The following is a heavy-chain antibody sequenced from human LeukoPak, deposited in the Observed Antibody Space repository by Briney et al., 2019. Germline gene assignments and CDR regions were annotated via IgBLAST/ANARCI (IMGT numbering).Heavy chain of an antibody. J-gene: IGHJ4*02. D-gene: IGHD5-18*01. CDR2: INPNSGGT. Sequence: ASVKVSCKASGYTFTGYYMHWVRQAPGQGLEWMGWINPNSGGTNYAQKFQGRVTMTRDTSISTAYMELSSLRSEDTAVYYCARESGYSYGHWGQGTLVTVSS. CDR3: ARESGYSYGH. CDR1: GYTFTGYY. V-gene: IGHV1-2*02.